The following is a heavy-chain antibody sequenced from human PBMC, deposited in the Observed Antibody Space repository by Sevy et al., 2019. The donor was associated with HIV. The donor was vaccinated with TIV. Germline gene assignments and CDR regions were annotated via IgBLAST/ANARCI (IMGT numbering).Heavy chain of an antibody. CDR1: GFTFSKYS. CDR2: LSFGCGEI. CDR3: AREGCTKPHDY. D-gene: IGHD2-8*01. J-gene: IGHJ4*02. V-gene: IGHV3-23*01. Sequence: GGSLRLSRAASGFTFSKYSMSCVRQPPGKGLEWVSTLSFGCGEINYADSVKGRFTISRDNSKSSVYLQMNNLRPEDTAVYYCAREGCTKPHDYWGQGTLVTVSS.